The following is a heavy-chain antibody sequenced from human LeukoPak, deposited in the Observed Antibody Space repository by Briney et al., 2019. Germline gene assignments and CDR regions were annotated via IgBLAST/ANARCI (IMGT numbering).Heavy chain of an antibody. CDR1: GFTFSSYW. CDR2: IKQDGIER. CDR3: ARGPISTTSYHNDY. J-gene: IGHJ4*02. V-gene: IGHV3-7*03. Sequence: GGSLRLSCAASGFTFSSYWMSWVRQAPGKTVEWVANIKQDGIERYYVDSVNGRFTISRDNAKNSLYLQMSSLRAGETAVYYCARGPISTTSYHNDYWGQGTLVTVSS. D-gene: IGHD2-2*01.